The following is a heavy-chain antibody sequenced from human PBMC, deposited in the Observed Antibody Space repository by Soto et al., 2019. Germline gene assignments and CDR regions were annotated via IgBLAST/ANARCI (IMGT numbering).Heavy chain of an antibody. CDR1: GFTFSSYA. J-gene: IGHJ4*02. CDR2: ISGSGGST. V-gene: IGHV3-23*01. D-gene: IGHD6-19*01. Sequence: GGSLRLSCAASGFTFSSYAMSWVRQAPGKGLEWVSAISGSGGSTYYADSVKGRFTISRDNSKNTLYLQMNSLRAEDTDVYYCAKDLAVAGMVGFDYWGQGTLVTVSS. CDR3: AKDLAVAGMVGFDY.